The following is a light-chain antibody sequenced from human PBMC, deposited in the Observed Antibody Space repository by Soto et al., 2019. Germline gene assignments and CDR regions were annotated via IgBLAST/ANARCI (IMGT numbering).Light chain of an antibody. CDR1: QSVSSSY. V-gene: IGKV3-20*01. J-gene: IGKJ2*02. CDR3: QQYGSSPQMCT. CDR2: GAS. Sequence: EIVLTQSPGTLSLSPGERATLSCRASQSVSSSYLAWYQQKPGQAPRLLIYGASSRATGIPDRFSGSGSGTDFTLTIRRLEPEDFAVYYCQQYGSSPQMCTFGQGTKLEIK.